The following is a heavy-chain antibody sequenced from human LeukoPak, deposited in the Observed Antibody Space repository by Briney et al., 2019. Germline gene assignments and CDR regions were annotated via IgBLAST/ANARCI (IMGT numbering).Heavy chain of an antibody. Sequence: PGGSLRLSCAASGFTFDDYAMHWVRQAPGKGLEWVSLISGDGGSTYYADSVKGRFNISRDNSKNSLYLQMNSLRTEDTALYYCAKDIGGYDILTGYYPDWGQGTLVTVSS. CDR3: AKDIGGYDILTGYYPD. V-gene: IGHV3-43*02. CDR1: GFTFDDYA. CDR2: ISGDGGST. D-gene: IGHD3-9*01. J-gene: IGHJ4*02.